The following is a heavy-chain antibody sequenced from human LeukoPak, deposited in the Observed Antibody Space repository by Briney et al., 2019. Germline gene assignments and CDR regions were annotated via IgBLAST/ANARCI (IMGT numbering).Heavy chain of an antibody. CDR3: AKESELLCGGWFDA. V-gene: IGHV3-23*01. CDR2: ISGSGGST. CDR1: GFTFSSHA. J-gene: IGHJ5*02. D-gene: IGHD2-2*01. Sequence: GGSLRLSCAASGFTFSSHAMSWVRQAPGKGLEWVSAISGSGGSTYYAASVKGRFTISRDNSKNTLYLQMDSLRAEDTAVYYCAKESELLCGGWFDAWGQGTLVTVSS.